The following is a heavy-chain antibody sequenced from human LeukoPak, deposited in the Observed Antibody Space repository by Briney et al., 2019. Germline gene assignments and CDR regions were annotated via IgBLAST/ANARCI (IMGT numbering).Heavy chain of an antibody. J-gene: IGHJ4*02. V-gene: IGHV1-8*03. D-gene: IGHD3-10*01. CDR3: ARGLSQFGELSDASSY. CDR1: GCTFTSYD. CDR2: MNPNSGNT. Sequence: ASVKVSCKASGCTFTSYDINWVRQAAGQGLEWMGWMNPNSGNTGYAQKFQGRVTITRNTSISTAYMELRSLRSDDTAVYYCARGLSQFGELSDASSYWGQGTLVTVSS.